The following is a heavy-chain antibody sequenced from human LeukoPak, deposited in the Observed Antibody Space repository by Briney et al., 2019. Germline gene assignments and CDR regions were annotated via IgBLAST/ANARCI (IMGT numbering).Heavy chain of an antibody. CDR3: ARDPSYDSSGYYFDY. D-gene: IGHD3-22*01. J-gene: IGHJ4*02. CDR2: IIPIFGIA. V-gene: IGHV1-69*04. Sequence: GASVKVSCKASGGTFSSYAISWVRQAPGQGLEWMGRIIPIFGIANYAQKFQGRVTITADKSTSTAYMELSSLRFEDTAVYYCARDPSYDSSGYYFDYWGQGTLVTVSS. CDR1: GGTFSSYA.